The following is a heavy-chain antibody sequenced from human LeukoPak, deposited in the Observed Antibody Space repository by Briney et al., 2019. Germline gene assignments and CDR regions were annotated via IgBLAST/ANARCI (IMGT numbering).Heavy chain of an antibody. V-gene: IGHV4-34*01. Sequence: KSSETLSLTCAVYGGSFSGYYWSWIRQPPGKGLEWIGEINHSGSTNYNPSLKSRVTISVDTSKNQFSLKLSSVTAADTAVYYCARIRIAAAGYYFDYWGQGTLVTVSS. CDR1: GGSFSGYY. CDR3: ARIRIAAAGYYFDY. J-gene: IGHJ4*02. D-gene: IGHD6-13*01. CDR2: INHSGST.